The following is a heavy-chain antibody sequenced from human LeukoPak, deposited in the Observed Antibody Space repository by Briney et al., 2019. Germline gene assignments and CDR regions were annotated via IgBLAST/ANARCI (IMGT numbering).Heavy chain of an antibody. V-gene: IGHV1-69*05. D-gene: IGHD4-11*01. J-gene: IGHJ1*01. CDR3: ASPPEHDYSHYVGLYYLDH. CDR2: IIPIFGTA. Sequence: ASVKVSCKASGGTFSSYAISWVRQAPGQGLEWMGGIIPIFGTANYAQKFQGRVTITTDESTSTAYMELSSLRSEDTAVHYCASPPEHDYSHYVGLYYLDHGAQGPLVTVSS. CDR1: GGTFSSYA.